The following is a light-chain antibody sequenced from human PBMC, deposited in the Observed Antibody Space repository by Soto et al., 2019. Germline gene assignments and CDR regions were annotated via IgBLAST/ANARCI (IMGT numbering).Light chain of an antibody. CDR3: QQLNSYPIT. CDR2: AAS. J-gene: IGKJ5*01. CDR1: QGISSF. Sequence: IQLTQSPSSLSASVGDRVTITCRASQGISSFLAWYQQKSGKAPKLLIYAASTLQTGVPSRFSGSGSGTDFTLTISSLQPADFTTYYCQQLNSYPITFGQGTRLEMK. V-gene: IGKV1-9*01.